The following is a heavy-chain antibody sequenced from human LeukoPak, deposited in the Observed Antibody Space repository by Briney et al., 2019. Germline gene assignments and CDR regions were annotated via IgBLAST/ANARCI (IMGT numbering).Heavy chain of an antibody. V-gene: IGHV3-49*04. Sequence: GGSLRLSCAASGFTFSSYAMSWVRQAPGKGLEWVGFIRSKAYGGTTEYAASVKGRFTISRDDSKSIAYLQMNSLKTEDTAVYYCTRVARFAFDYWAREPWSPSPQ. CDR3: TRVARFAFDY. D-gene: IGHD5-12*01. J-gene: IGHJ4*02. CDR1: GFTFSSYA. CDR2: IRSKAYGGTT.